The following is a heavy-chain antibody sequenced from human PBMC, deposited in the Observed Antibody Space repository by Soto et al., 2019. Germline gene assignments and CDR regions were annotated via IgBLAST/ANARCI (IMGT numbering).Heavy chain of an antibody. Sequence: QITLEESGPPLVKPTQTLTLTCNFAGFSLYTSGVGVGWIRQPPGKALECLGIIYWDDDRRYSPSLESRLTISKDTSRNLLVLTMTNMGPLDTATYYCAHWDSSNGLDVWGPGTTVTVS. V-gene: IGHV2-5*02. CDR3: AHWDSSNGLDV. CDR1: GFSLYTSGVG. J-gene: IGHJ6*02. D-gene: IGHD4-4*01. CDR2: IYWDDDR.